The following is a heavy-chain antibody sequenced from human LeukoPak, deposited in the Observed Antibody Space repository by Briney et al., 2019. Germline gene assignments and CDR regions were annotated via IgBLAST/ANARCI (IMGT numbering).Heavy chain of an antibody. J-gene: IGHJ4*02. CDR3: ARHLAPIVYYFDY. CDR1: GGSISSYY. V-gene: IGHV4-59*08. D-gene: IGHD3-16*02. Sequence: SETLSLTCTVSGGSISSYYWSWIRQPPGKGLEWIGYIYYSGSTNYNPSLKSRVTISVDTSKNQFSLKLSSVTAADTAVYYCARHLAPIVYYFDYWGQGTLVTVSS. CDR2: IYYSGST.